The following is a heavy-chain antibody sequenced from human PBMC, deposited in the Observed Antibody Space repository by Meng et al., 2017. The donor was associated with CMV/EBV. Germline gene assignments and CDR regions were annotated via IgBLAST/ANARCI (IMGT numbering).Heavy chain of an antibody. D-gene: IGHD3-3*01. V-gene: IGHV3-20*04. CDR2: SNWNGGST. J-gene: IGHJ6*02. Sequence: GGSLRLSCAASGFTFDAYGMSWVRQAPAQGLEWVSGSNWNGGSTGYADSVKGRFTISRDNAKNSLYLRMNSLRAEDTALYYCARESGILSSGRFLEWLLFRPPYGMDVWGQGTTVTVSS. CDR3: ARESGILSSGRFLEWLLFRPPYGMDV. CDR1: GFTFDAYG.